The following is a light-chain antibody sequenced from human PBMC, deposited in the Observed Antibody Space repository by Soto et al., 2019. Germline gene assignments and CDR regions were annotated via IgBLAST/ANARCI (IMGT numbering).Light chain of an antibody. CDR3: SSYAGSKNYV. Sequence: QSALTQPPSASGSPGQSVTISCTGTSSDVGGYNYVSWYQQYPGKAPKLMIYEVSQRPSGVPDRFSGSKSGNTASLTVSGLQAEYEADYYCSSYAGSKNYVFGTGTKVTVL. CDR2: EVS. V-gene: IGLV2-8*01. CDR1: SSDVGGYNY. J-gene: IGLJ1*01.